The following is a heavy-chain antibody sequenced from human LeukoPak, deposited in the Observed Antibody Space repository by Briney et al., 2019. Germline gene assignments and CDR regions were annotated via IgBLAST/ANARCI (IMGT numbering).Heavy chain of an antibody. CDR3: AKEMVEHGLPYYYHGMDV. CDR2: ISGSGGST. Sequence: GGSLRLSCAASGFTFSSYAMSWVRQAPGKGLEWVSAISGSGGSTYYADTVKGRFTISRDNSKNTLYMQMNSLRAEDTAVYYCAKEMVEHGLPYYYHGMDVWGQGTTVTVSS. CDR1: GFTFSSYA. V-gene: IGHV3-23*01. J-gene: IGHJ6*02. D-gene: IGHD2-8*01.